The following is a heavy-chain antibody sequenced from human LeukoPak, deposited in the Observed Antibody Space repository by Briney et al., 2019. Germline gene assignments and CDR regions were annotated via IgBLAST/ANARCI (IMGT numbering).Heavy chain of an antibody. Sequence: GGSLRLSCAASGFSFSAYWMHWVRQAPVKGLVWVSRINNEGTGTDYADSVRGRFTISRVNVENTLYLQMNSLSADDTAMYYCVRYDVYARRLDYWGQGTLVTVSS. J-gene: IGHJ4*02. CDR2: INNEGTGT. CDR1: GFSFSAYW. CDR3: VRYDVYARRLDY. D-gene: IGHD1-1*01. V-gene: IGHV3-74*01.